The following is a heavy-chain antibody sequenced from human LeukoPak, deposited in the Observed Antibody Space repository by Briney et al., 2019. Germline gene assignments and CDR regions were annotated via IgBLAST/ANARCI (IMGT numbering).Heavy chain of an antibody. CDR3: AKDDDYGALG. CDR2: ITYDGSNK. D-gene: IGHD4-17*01. V-gene: IGHV3-30*18. Sequence: GGSLRLSCAASGFTFSSHGMHWVRQAPGKGLEWVAVITYDGSNKYYADSVKGRFTISRDNPRNTLYLQMNSLRAEDTAVYYCAKDDDYGALGWGQGTLVTVST. CDR1: GFTFSSHG. J-gene: IGHJ4*02.